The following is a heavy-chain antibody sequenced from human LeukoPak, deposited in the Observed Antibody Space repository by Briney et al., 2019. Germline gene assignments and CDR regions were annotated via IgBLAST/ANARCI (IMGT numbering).Heavy chain of an antibody. CDR1: GGSISSYY. CDR3: ARIEDSNVRFDY. CDR2: IFYSGST. Sequence: SETLSLTCTVSGGSISSYYWSWIRQPPGKGLEWVGCIFYSGSTNYNPSLKSRVTISVDTSKNQFSLKLSSVTAADTAVYYCARIEDSNVRFDYWGQGTLVTVSS. D-gene: IGHD4-11*01. V-gene: IGHV4-59*01. J-gene: IGHJ4*02.